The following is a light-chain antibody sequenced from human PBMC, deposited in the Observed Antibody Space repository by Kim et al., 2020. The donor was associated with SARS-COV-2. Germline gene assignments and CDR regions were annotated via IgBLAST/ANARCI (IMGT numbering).Light chain of an antibody. CDR2: RAS. CDR1: RAIDNY. J-gene: IGKJ2*01. CDR3: QKDESVPYT. V-gene: IGKV1-27*01. Sequence: DIQMTQSPSSLSASVGDRVTITCRSSRAIDNYLAWYQQKPGKVPKLLIFRASTLESGVPSRFSGSGSETEFTLTISSLQPEDVATYYWQKDESVPYTFGQGTKLEI.